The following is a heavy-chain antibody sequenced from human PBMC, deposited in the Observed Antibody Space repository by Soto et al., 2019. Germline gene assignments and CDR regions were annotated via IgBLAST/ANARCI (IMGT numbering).Heavy chain of an antibody. D-gene: IGHD6-19*01. Sequence: RASVKVSCKASGYTFTGYYMHWVRQAPGQGLEWMGWINPNSGGTNYAQKFQGWVTMTRDTSISTAYMELSRLRSDDTAVYYCARDPEDGYSSGWYENYWGQGTLVTVSS. J-gene: IGHJ4*02. CDR2: INPNSGGT. CDR3: ARDPEDGYSSGWYENY. V-gene: IGHV1-2*04. CDR1: GYTFTGYY.